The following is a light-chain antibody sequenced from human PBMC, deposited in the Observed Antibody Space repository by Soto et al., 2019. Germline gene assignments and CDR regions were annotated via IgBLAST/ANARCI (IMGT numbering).Light chain of an antibody. V-gene: IGLV2-8*01. CDR2: EVS. J-gene: IGLJ1*01. CDR1: SSDIGAYDS. Sequence: QSALTQTPSASGSRGQSDTISCTGTSSDIGAYDSVSWYQHHPGKAPRALIYEVSKRPSGVPDRFSGSKSGNTASLTVSGLQTEDEADYYCSSYAGSNNYVFGTGTKLTVL. CDR3: SSYAGSNNYV.